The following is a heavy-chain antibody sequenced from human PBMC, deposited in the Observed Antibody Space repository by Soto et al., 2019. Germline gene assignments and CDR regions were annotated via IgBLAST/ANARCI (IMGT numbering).Heavy chain of an antibody. D-gene: IGHD6-13*01. CDR3: ARGIGSSSWYRYYYYYYGMDV. Sequence: GGSLRLSCAASGFTFSSYDMHWVRQATGKGLEWVSAIGTAGDTYYPGSVKGRFTISRENAKNSLYLQMNSLRAGDTAVYYCARGIGSSSWYRYYYYYYGMDVWGQGTTVTVSS. J-gene: IGHJ6*02. CDR2: IGTAGDT. CDR1: GFTFSSYD. V-gene: IGHV3-13*01.